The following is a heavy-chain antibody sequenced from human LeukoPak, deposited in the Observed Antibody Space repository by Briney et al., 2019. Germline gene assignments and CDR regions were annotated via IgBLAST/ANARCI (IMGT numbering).Heavy chain of an antibody. J-gene: IGHJ4*02. V-gene: IGHV3-23*01. CDR1: GFTFSSYA. CDR2: ISGSGGST. Sequence: GGSLRLCCAASGFTFSSYAMSWVRQAPGKGLEWVSAISGSGGSTYYAYSVKGRFTISRDNSKTTLYLPMNSLTAEETAVYYCAKFRGYSGTNRYYFDYWGQGTLVTVSS. CDR3: AKFRGYSGTNRYYFDY. D-gene: IGHD1-26*01.